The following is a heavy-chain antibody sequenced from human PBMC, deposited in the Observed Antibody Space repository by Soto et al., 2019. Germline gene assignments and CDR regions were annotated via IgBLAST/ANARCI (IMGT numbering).Heavy chain of an antibody. D-gene: IGHD3-22*01. CDR1: GFTFSDYY. J-gene: IGHJ4*02. V-gene: IGHV3-11*01. CDR3: ARASYYYDSSGRSGYFDY. Sequence: TGGSLRLSCAASGFTFSDYYMSWIRQAPGKGLEWVSYISSSGSTIYYADSVKGRFTISRDNAKNSLYLQMNSLRAEDTAVYYCARASYYYDSSGRSGYFDYWGQGTLVTVSS. CDR2: ISSSGSTI.